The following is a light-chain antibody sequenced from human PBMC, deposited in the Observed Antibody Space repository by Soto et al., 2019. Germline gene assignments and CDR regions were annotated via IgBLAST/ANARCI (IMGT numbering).Light chain of an antibody. V-gene: IGLV2-14*03. CDR2: EVS. J-gene: IGLJ1*01. CDR3: SSYTITTALV. CDR1: RSDIGNYNF. Sequence: QSVLTQPASVSGSPGQSITISCTGTRSDIGNYNFVSWYQQHPGKAPKLMIYEVSSRPSGVSNRFSGSKSGNTASLTISGLQAEDEADYYCSSYTITTALVFGTGTKVTAL.